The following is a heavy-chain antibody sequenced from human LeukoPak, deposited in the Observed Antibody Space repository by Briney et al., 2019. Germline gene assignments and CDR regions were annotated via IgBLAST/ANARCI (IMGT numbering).Heavy chain of an antibody. J-gene: IGHJ4*02. CDR2: IYTSGST. V-gene: IGHV4-4*07. Sequence: SETLSLTCTVSGGSISSYYWSWIRQPAGKGLEWIGRIYTSGSTNYNPSLKSRVTMSVDTSKNQFSLKLSSVTAADTAVYYRARGPMFFGVAYCDYWGQGTLVTVSS. CDR3: ARGPMFFGVAYCDY. D-gene: IGHD3-3*01. CDR1: GGSISSYY.